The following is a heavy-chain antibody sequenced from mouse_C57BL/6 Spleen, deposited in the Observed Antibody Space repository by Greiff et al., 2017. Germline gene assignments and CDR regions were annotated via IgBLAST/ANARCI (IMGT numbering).Heavy chain of an antibody. V-gene: IGHV1-81*01. J-gene: IGHJ4*01. CDR3: ARDYEDYAMDY. Sequence: VMLVESGAELARPGASVKLSCKASGYTFTSYGISWVKQRTGQGLEWIGEIYPRSGNTYYNEKFKGKATLAADKSSSTAYMELRSLTSEDSAVYFCARDYEDYAMDYWGQGTSVTVSS. D-gene: IGHD1-1*01. CDR2: IYPRSGNT. CDR1: GYTFTSYG.